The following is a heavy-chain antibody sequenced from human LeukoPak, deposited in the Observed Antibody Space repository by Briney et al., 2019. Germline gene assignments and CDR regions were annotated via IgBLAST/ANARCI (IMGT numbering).Heavy chain of an antibody. D-gene: IGHD2-15*01. CDR2: IYPGDSDT. J-gene: IGHJ5*02. V-gene: IGHV5-51*01. CDR1: GYSFTSYW. Sequence: GGSLKISCKGSGYSFTSYWIGWVRQMPGKGLEWMGIIYPGDSDTRYSPSFQGQVTISADKSISTAYLQWSSLKASDTAMYYCARGELGYCSGGSCYRFDPWGQGTLVTVSS. CDR3: ARGELGYCSGGSCYRFDP.